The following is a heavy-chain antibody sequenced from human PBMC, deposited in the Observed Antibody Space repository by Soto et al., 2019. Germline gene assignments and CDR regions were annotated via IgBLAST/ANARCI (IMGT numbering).Heavy chain of an antibody. CDR1: VLTFSNVW. D-gene: IGHD5-18*01. CDR3: SHGYYQYFNS. CDR2: IKSNTDGGTT. Sequence: PGGSLRLSCAASVLTFSNVWMNWVRQAPGKGPEWVGRIKSNTDGGTTDYAAPVKGRFTVSRDDSENTLYLQMNSLKTEDTAVYYCSHGYYQYFNSWGQGTLVTVSS. J-gene: IGHJ4*02. V-gene: IGHV3-15*07.